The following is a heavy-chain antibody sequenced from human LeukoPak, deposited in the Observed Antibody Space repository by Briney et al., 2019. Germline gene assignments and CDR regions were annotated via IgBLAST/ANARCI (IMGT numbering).Heavy chain of an antibody. Sequence: ASVKVSCKASGYTFTGYYMHWVRQAPGQGLEWMGWIDPNSGDTNYAQKFRGRVTMTRDTSISTAYMELSRLRSDDTAVYYCALFGVVTLFDYWGQGTLVTVSS. D-gene: IGHD3-3*01. CDR2: IDPNSGDT. J-gene: IGHJ4*02. CDR1: GYTFTGYY. V-gene: IGHV1-2*02. CDR3: ALFGVVTLFDY.